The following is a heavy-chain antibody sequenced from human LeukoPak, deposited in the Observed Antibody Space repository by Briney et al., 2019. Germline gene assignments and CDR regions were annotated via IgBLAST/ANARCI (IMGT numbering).Heavy chain of an antibody. J-gene: IGHJ4*02. V-gene: IGHV1-2*02. CDR2: INPNSGGT. Sequence: GASVKVSCKASGYTFTGYYMHWVRQAPGQGLEWMGWINPNSGGTNYAQKFQGRVTMTRDTSISTAYMELSMLRSDDTAVYYCARDRAAAGTPDLGYWGQGTLVTVSS. CDR3: ARDRAAAGTPDLGY. D-gene: IGHD6-13*01. CDR1: GYTFTGYY.